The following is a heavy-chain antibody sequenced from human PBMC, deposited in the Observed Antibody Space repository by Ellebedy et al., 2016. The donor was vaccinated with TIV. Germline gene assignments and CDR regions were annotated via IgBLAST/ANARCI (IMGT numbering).Heavy chain of an antibody. J-gene: IGHJ4*02. Sequence: PGGSLRLSCAASGFTFSNYAVHWVRHAPGKGLEWVAVISDDGGIIVYADSVKGRFTISRDNSENTLYLQMNSLRVEDTATYYCARAYSSSWYAGYWGQGTLVTVSS. CDR1: GFTFSNYA. V-gene: IGHV3-30*04. CDR2: ISDDGGII. D-gene: IGHD6-13*01. CDR3: ARAYSSSWYAGY.